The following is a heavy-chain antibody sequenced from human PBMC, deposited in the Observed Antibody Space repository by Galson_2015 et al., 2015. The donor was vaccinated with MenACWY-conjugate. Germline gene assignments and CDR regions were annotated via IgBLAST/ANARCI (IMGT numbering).Heavy chain of an antibody. V-gene: IGHV4-34*01. CDR1: GGSFSGYY. J-gene: IGHJ4*02. CDR2: INHSGST. D-gene: IGHD3-16*02. Sequence: ETLSLTCAVYGGSFSGYYWSWIRQPPGKGLEWIGEINHSGSTNYNPSLKSRVTISVDTSKNQFSLKLSSVTAADTAVYYCARGKFSFVANWGQGTLVTVSS. CDR3: ARGKFSFVAN.